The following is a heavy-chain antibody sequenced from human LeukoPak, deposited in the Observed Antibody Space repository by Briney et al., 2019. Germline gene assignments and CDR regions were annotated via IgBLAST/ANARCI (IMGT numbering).Heavy chain of an antibody. D-gene: IGHD3-22*01. J-gene: IGHJ4*02. CDR1: GYTFTGYY. Sequence: VASVKVSCKASGYTFTGYYMHWVRQAPGQGLEWMGWINPNSGGTNYAQKFQGRVTMTRDTSISTAYMELSRLRSDDTAVYYCARSNEIVVVMLFDYWGQGTLVTVSS. CDR2: INPNSGGT. V-gene: IGHV1-2*02. CDR3: ARSNEIVVVMLFDY.